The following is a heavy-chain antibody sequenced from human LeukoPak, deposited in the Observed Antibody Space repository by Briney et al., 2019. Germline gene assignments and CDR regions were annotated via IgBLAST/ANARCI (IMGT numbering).Heavy chain of an antibody. CDR1: GGSISSYY. CDR2: IYYSGST. Sequence: SETLSLTCTVSGGSISSYYWSWIRQPPGKGLEWIGYIYYSGSTNYNPSLKSRVTISVDTSKNQFSLKLSSVTAADTAVYYCARVADGYNYFDYWGQGTLVTVSS. D-gene: IGHD5-24*01. J-gene: IGHJ4*02. V-gene: IGHV4-59*12. CDR3: ARVADGYNYFDY.